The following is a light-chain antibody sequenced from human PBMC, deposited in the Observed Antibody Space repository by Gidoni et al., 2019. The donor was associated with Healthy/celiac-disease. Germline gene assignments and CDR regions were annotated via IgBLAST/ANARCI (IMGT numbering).Light chain of an antibody. CDR3: QAWDSSTAV. Sequence: YELTQPPPVSVSPGQTASITCSGDKLGDKYACWYQQKPGQSPVLVIYQDSKRPSGIPERFSGSNSGNTATLTISGTQAMDEADYYCQAWDSSTAVFGGGTKLTVL. CDR1: KLGDKY. CDR2: QDS. V-gene: IGLV3-1*01. J-gene: IGLJ2*01.